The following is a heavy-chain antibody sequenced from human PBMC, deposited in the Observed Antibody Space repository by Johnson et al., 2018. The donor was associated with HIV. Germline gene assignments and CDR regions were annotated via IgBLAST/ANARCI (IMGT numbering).Heavy chain of an antibody. Sequence: VQLVESGGGVVRRGGSLRLSCAASGFTFDDHGMSWVCQGPGKGLEWVSGINWNGGSTGYADSVKGRFTISRDNAKNSLYLQMNSLRAEDTALYFCARGFVRISMILVADAFDMWGQGTMVTVSS. V-gene: IGHV3-20*04. CDR3: ARGFVRISMILVADAFDM. CDR1: GFTFDDHG. J-gene: IGHJ3*02. D-gene: IGHD3-22*01. CDR2: INWNGGST.